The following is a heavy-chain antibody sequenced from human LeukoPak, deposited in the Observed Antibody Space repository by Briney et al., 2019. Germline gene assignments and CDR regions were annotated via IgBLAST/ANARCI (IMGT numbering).Heavy chain of an antibody. V-gene: IGHV4-39*07. CDR2: IYYSGST. Sequence: SETLSLTCTVSGGSISSSSYYWGWIRQPPGKGLEWIGSIYYSGSTNYNPSLKSRVTISVDTSKNQFFLSLSSLTAADTAVYYCARGGVMVRGVDFDFWGQGTLVTVSS. J-gene: IGHJ4*02. CDR1: GGSISSSSYY. CDR3: ARGGVMVRGVDFDF. D-gene: IGHD3-10*01.